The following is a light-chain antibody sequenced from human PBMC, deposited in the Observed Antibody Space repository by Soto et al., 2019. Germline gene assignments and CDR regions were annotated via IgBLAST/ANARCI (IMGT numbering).Light chain of an antibody. CDR2: GAS. J-gene: IGKJ5*01. CDR1: QSVSNY. V-gene: IGKV3-15*01. CDR3: LQYNNWPPIT. Sequence: EIVLTQSPGTLSLSPGEIATLSFSASQSVSNYVAWYQQRPGQAPRLLIYGASTRATGIPARFSGSGSGTEFTLTISSLQSEDFAVYYCLQYNNWPPITFGQGTRLEIK.